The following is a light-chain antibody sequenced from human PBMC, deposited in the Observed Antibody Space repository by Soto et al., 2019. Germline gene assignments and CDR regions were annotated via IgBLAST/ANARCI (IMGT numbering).Light chain of an antibody. V-gene: IGKV2-28*01. CDR3: MQTLQTPYT. CDR1: QSLLHTNGYNY. J-gene: IGKJ2*01. Sequence: DLVMTPSPLSLPVTPGEPASISCRSSQSLLHTNGYNYLDWYLQKPGQSPHLLFYLGSNRASGVPDRFSGSGSGTDFTLKISRVEAEDVGVYYCMQTLQTPYTFGQGTKLEIK. CDR2: LGS.